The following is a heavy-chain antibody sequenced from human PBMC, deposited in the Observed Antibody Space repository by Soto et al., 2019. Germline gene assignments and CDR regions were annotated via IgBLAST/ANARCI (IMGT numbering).Heavy chain of an antibody. V-gene: IGHV1-18*01. Sequence: QVHLVQSGAEVKKPGASVKVSCKGSGYAFTTYGITWVRQAPGQGLEWMGWISAHNGNTNYAQKLQGRVTVTRDTSTSTAYMELRRLGSDDTAVYYCESGRYGDYVGQGALVTVSS. CDR3: ESGRYGDY. D-gene: IGHD1-26*01. CDR1: GYAFTTYG. CDR2: ISAHNGNT. J-gene: IGHJ4*02.